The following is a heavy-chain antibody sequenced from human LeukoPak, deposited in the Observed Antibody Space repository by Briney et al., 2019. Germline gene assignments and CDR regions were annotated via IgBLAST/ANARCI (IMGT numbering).Heavy chain of an antibody. CDR2: IYTSGST. J-gene: IGHJ3*02. V-gene: IGHV4-61*02. Sequence: SQTLSLTCTVAGGSISSGSYYWSWIRQPAGKGLEWIGRIYTSGSTNYNPSLKSRVTISVDTSKNQFSLKLSPVTAADTAVYYCASYKGKDAFDIWGQGTMVTVSS. CDR3: ASYKGKDAFDI. CDR1: GGSISSGSYY. D-gene: IGHD3-10*01.